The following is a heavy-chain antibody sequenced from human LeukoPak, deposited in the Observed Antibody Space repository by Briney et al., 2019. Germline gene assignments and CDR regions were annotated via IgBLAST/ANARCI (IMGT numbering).Heavy chain of an antibody. D-gene: IGHD1-26*01. Sequence: GGPLRLSCAASGYTFSDYYMNWVRQAPGKGLEWVSSISRTTRYIYYADSVKGRFTISRDNAKKSLYLQMHSLRAEDTAVYYCARDDGSYSRSPGFDYWGQGTLVTVSS. CDR1: GYTFSDYY. V-gene: IGHV3-21*01. CDR2: ISRTTRYI. CDR3: ARDDGSYSRSPGFDY. J-gene: IGHJ4*02.